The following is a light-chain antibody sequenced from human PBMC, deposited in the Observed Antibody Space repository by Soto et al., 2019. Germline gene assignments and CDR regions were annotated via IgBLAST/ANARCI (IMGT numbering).Light chain of an antibody. J-gene: IGLJ1*01. CDR3: SSYTGSSSLEV. CDR2: EVS. Sequence: QSALTQPPSVSGSPGQSVTISCTGTSTDFVSYNRVSWYQQPPGTAPKLIIYEVSNRPSGVSNRFSGSKYANTASLTISGLQTEDEADYYCSSYTGSSSLEVFGTGTKVTVL. CDR1: STDFVSYNR. V-gene: IGLV2-18*02.